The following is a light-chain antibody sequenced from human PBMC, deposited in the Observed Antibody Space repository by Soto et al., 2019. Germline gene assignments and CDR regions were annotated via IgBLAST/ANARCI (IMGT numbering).Light chain of an antibody. CDR1: QSVSSN. J-gene: IGKJ1*01. Sequence: IVMTQSPATRSVSPGEGATLSCRASQSVSSNLAWYQQKPGQAPRLLIYGSSNRATGIPDRFSGSGSGTDFTITIRRLEPEDFAVYYCQQYGSSGTFGQGTKVDIK. CDR3: QQYGSSGT. V-gene: IGKV3-20*01. CDR2: GSS.